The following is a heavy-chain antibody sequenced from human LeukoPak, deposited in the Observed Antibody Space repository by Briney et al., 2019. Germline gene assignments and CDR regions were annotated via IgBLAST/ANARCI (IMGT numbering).Heavy chain of an antibody. D-gene: IGHD6-19*01. CDR1: GYSISSGYY. CDR2: IYHSGST. CDR3: ARDSSGWYKDY. Sequence: SETLSLTCAVSGYSISSGYYWGWIRQPPGKGLEWIGSIYHSGSTYYNPSLKSRVTISVDTSKNQFSLKLSSVTAADTAVYYCARDSSGWYKDYWGQGTLVTVSP. J-gene: IGHJ4*02. V-gene: IGHV4-38-2*02.